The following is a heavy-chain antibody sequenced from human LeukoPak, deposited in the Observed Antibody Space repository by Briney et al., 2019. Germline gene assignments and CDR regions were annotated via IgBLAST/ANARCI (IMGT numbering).Heavy chain of an antibody. CDR1: GGSISRGGYY. V-gene: IGHV4-30-2*01. Sequence: PSETLSLTCTVSGGSISRGGYYWSWIRQPPGKGLEWIGYIYHSGNTNYNPSLKSRVSMSVDMSKNQFSLNLSSVTAADTAVYYCASGEGYPYDYWGQGTLVTVSS. D-gene: IGHD5-12*01. J-gene: IGHJ4*02. CDR3: ASGEGYPYDY. CDR2: IYHSGNT.